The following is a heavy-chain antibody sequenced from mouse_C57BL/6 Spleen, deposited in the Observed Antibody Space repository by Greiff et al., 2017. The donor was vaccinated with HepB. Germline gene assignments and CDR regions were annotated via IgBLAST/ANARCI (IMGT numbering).Heavy chain of an antibody. V-gene: IGHV5-17*01. CDR2: ISSGSSTI. J-gene: IGHJ3*01. D-gene: IGHD1-1*01. Sequence: EVQRVESGGGLVKPGGSLKLSCAASGFTFSDYGMHWVRQAPEKGLEWVAYISSGSSTIYYADTVKGRFTISRDNAKNTLFLQMTSLRSEDTAMYYCARLLLPFAYWGQGTLVTVSA. CDR1: GFTFSDYG. CDR3: ARLLLPFAY.